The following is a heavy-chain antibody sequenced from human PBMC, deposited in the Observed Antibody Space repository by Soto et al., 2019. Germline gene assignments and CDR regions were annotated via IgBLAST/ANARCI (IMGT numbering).Heavy chain of an antibody. Sequence: ASVKVSCKASGYTFTGYYMHWVRQSPGQGLEWMGWINPNSGGTNYAQKFQGRVTMTRDTSISTAYMELSRLRSDDTAVYYCARKMDGSGSYSYWGQGALVPVSS. V-gene: IGHV1-2*02. D-gene: IGHD3-10*01. CDR1: GYTFTGYY. CDR2: INPNSGGT. J-gene: IGHJ4*02. CDR3: ARKMDGSGSYSY.